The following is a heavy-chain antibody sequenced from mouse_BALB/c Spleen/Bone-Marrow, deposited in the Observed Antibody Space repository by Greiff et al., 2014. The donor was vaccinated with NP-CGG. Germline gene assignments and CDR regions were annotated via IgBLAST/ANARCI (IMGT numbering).Heavy chain of an antibody. CDR3: ARDYYGSSYDY. D-gene: IGHD1-1*01. Sequence: VQLQESGPELVKPGASVKISCKASGYAFSSSWMNWVKQRPGQGLEWIGRIYPGDGDTNYNGKFKGKATLTADKSSSTAYMQLSSLTSVDSAVYSCARDYYGSSYDYWGQGTTLTVSS. J-gene: IGHJ2*01. CDR1: GYAFSSSW. V-gene: IGHV1-82*01. CDR2: IYPGDGDT.